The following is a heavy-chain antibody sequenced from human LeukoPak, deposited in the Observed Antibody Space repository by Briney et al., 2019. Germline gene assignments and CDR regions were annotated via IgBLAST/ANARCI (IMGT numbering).Heavy chain of an antibody. CDR1: GGTFSSYA. J-gene: IGHJ6*03. CDR2: IIPIFGTA. D-gene: IGHD3-22*01. CDR3: ARLHSSDYYYMDV. Sequence: ASVKVSCKASGGTFSSYAISWVRQAPGQGLEWMGGIIPIFGTANYAQKFQGRVTITTDESTSTAYMELSSLRSEDTAVYYRARLHSSDYYYMDVWGKGTTVTVSS. V-gene: IGHV1-69*05.